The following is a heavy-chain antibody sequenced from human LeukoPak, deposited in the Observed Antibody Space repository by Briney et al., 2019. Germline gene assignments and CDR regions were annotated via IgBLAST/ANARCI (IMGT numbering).Heavy chain of an antibody. CDR1: GFTFTTFG. V-gene: IGHV3-23*01. D-gene: IGHD5-24*01. CDR2: INNSGGRT. Sequence: GGSLRLSCAASGFTFTTFGMSWVRQAPGKGLEWVSGINNSGGRTFYADSVKGRFTISRDKSKNTVYLQMNSPRAEDTAVYYCAKDMGWLQFPTRDHGMDVWGQGTTVTVSS. J-gene: IGHJ6*02. CDR3: AKDMGWLQFPTRDHGMDV.